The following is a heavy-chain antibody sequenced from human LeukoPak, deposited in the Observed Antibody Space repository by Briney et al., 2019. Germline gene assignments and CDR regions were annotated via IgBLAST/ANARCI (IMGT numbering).Heavy chain of an antibody. V-gene: IGHV6-1*01. CDR3: ASAASYYGDTAFDI. Sequence: SQTLSLTCAISGDGVSSNSAVWNWIRQSPSRGLEWLGRTYYRSKWYNGYAVSVKSRITINPDTSKNQFSLQLDSVTPEDTAVYYCASAASYYGDTAFDIWGQGTMVTVSS. D-gene: IGHD4-17*01. J-gene: IGHJ3*02. CDR1: GDGVSSNSAV. CDR2: TYYRSKWYN.